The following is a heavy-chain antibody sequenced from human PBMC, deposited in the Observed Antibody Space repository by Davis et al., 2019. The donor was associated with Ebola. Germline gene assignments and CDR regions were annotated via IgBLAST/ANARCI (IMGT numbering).Heavy chain of an antibody. CDR1: GGSFSGYY. Sequence: ETLSLTCAVYGGSFSGYYWSWVRQAPGKGLEWVSVIYSGGSTYYADSVKGRFTISRDNSKNTLYLQMNSLRAEDTAVYYCASRTTVRYSIYYYYYGMDVWGQGTTVTVSS. J-gene: IGHJ6*02. V-gene: IGHV3-66*01. CDR2: IYSGGST. D-gene: IGHD4-17*01. CDR3: ASRTTVRYSIYYYYYGMDV.